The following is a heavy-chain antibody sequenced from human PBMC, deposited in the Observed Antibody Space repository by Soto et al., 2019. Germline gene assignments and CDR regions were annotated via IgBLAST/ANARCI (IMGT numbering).Heavy chain of an antibody. CDR2: SFHVGSP. J-gene: IGHJ5*02. V-gene: IGHV4-38-2*01. CDR1: GYTRRNGYY. CDR3: ARGVCGSYGDAIDT. Sequence: XEALYVTCVVSGYTRRNGYYWGWIRQSPGKGLEWIGTSFHVGSPYYNPFLKSRVTMSVETSKNQFSLTLSSVTAADTAVYNCARGVCGSYGDAIDTWGQGTVVPVS. D-gene: IGHD1-26*01.